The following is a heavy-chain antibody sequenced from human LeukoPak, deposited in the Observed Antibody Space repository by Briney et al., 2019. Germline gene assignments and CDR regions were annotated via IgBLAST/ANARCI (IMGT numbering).Heavy chain of an antibody. CDR3: ARAEGDYYYYMDV. Sequence: ASVKVSCKASGYTFTEYDINWVRQAPGQGLEWMGWIGANNGNTNYAQKLQGRVTMTTDTSTSTAYMELRSLRSDDTAVYYCARAEGDYYYYMDVWGKGATVTVSS. CDR2: IGANNGNT. D-gene: IGHD3-16*01. V-gene: IGHV1-18*01. J-gene: IGHJ6*03. CDR1: GYTFTEYD.